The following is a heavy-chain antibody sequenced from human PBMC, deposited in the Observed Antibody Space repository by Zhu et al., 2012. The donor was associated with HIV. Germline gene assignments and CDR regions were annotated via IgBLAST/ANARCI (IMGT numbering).Heavy chain of an antibody. V-gene: IGHV3-23*01. CDR3: AKDRLTLDAFDI. CDR1: GFTFINYG. CDR2: ISGSGSNT. Sequence: EVQLLESGGGFVYPGGSLRLSCVASGFTFINYGMSWVRQAPGKGPEWVSAISGSGSNTYYIDSVKGRFTISRDNSKNTVFLQMNSLRAEDAAVYYCAKDRLTLDAFDIWGRGTMVTVSS. J-gene: IGHJ3*02.